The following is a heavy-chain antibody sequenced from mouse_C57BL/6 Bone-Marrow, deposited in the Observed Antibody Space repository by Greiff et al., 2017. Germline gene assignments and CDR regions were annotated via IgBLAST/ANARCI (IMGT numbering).Heavy chain of an antibody. J-gene: IGHJ3*01. V-gene: IGHV3-6*01. CDR3: ARELLGFAY. CDR1: GYSITSGYY. CDR2: ISYDGSN. Sequence: EVKLMESGPGLVKPSQSLSLTCSVTGYSITSGYYWNWIRQFPGNKLEWMGYISYDGSNNYNPSLKNRISITRDTSKNQFFLKLNSVTTEDTATYYCARELLGFAYWGQGTLVTVSA. D-gene: IGHD1-1*01.